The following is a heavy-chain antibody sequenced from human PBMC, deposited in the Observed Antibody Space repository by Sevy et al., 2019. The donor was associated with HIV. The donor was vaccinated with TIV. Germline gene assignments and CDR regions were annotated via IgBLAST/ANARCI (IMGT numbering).Heavy chain of an antibody. V-gene: IGHV3-30-3*01. CDR2: ISDDGSNK. CDR1: GFTFSSYA. CDR3: ASDSSSWFDY. Sequence: GGSLRLSCAASGFTFSSYAMHWVRQAPGKGLEWVAVISDDGSNKYYADSVKGRFTISRDNSKNTLYLQMNSLRAEDTAVYYCASDSSSWFDYWGQGTLVTVSS. J-gene: IGHJ4*02. D-gene: IGHD6-13*01.